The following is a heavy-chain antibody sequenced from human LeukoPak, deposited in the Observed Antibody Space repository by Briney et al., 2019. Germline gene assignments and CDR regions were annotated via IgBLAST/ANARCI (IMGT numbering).Heavy chain of an antibody. J-gene: IGHJ4*02. CDR1: GGSFSGYY. CDR2: INHSGST. V-gene: IGHV4-34*01. D-gene: IGHD3-22*01. Sequence: SETLSLTCAVYGGSFSGYYWSWIRQPPGKGLEWIGEINHSGSTNYNPSLKSRVTISVDTSKNQFSLKLSSVTAADTAVYYCGRSYVSGYYDYWGQGTLVTVSS. CDR3: GRSYVSGYYDY.